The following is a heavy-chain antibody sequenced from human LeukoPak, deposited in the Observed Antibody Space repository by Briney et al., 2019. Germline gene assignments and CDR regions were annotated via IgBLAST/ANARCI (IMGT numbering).Heavy chain of an antibody. CDR2: IWYDGSNK. D-gene: IGHD3-22*01. CDR1: GFTFSSYG. J-gene: IGHJ6*02. Sequence: GGSLRLSCAASGFTFSSYGMHWVRQAPGKGLEWVAVIWYDGSNKYYADSVKGRFTISRDNSKNTLYLQMNSLRAEDTAVYYCARDQGYYDSSGYRSYYYGMDVWGQGTTVTVSS. CDR3: ARDQGYYDSSGYRSYYYGMDV. V-gene: IGHV3-33*01.